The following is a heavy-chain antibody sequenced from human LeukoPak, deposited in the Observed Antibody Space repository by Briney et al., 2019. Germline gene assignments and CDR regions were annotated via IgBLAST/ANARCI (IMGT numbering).Heavy chain of an antibody. CDR1: GYSLTTYW. Sequence: GESLKISCKGSGYSLTTYWIGWVRQMPGEGLEWMGIIYPDDSDTRYSPSFQGQVTISADKSISTAYLQWSTLKASDIAIYYCVRLQAAAPDYWGQGTLVSVSS. V-gene: IGHV5-51*01. CDR3: VRLQAAAPDY. D-gene: IGHD6-13*01. J-gene: IGHJ4*02. CDR2: IYPDDSDT.